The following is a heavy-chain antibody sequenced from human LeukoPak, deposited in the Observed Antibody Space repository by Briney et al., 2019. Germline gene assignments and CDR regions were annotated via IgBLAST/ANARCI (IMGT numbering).Heavy chain of an antibody. Sequence: GGSLRLSCAASGFTLSKYWMSWVRQAPGKGLDWLADVKEDASKEYFVDSVKGRFTISRDNTKNSVYLQMNSLRAEDTAVYYCARDFGDSSGWYNDYWGQGTLVIVSS. CDR3: ARDFGDSSGWYNDY. CDR1: GFTLSKYW. D-gene: IGHD6-19*01. V-gene: IGHV3-7*01. CDR2: VKEDASKE. J-gene: IGHJ4*02.